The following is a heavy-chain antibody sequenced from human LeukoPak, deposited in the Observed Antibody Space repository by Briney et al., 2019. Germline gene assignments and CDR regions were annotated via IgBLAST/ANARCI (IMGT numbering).Heavy chain of an antibody. CDR2: ISYDGSNK. J-gene: IGHJ4*02. V-gene: IGHV3-30-3*01. CDR3: ARDHNYYDSSGYYYGEDY. CDR1: GFTFSSYA. Sequence: GRSLRLSCAASGFTFSSYAMHWVRQAPGKGLEWVAVISYDGSNKYYADSVKGRFTISRDNSKNTLYLQMNSLRAEDTAVYYCARDHNYYDSSGYYYGEDYWGQGTLVTVSS. D-gene: IGHD3-22*01.